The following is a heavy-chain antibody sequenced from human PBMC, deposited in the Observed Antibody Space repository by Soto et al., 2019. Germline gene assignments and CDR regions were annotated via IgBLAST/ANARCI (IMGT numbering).Heavy chain of an antibody. CDR3: ARSHIVPRLFMYPYDY. Sequence: SETLSLTCAVYGGSFSGYYWSWIRQPPGKGLEWIGYIYHSGSTYYNPSLKSRVTISVDRSRNQFSLKLSSVTAADTAVYYCARSHIVPRLFMYPYDYWGQGTLVTVSS. V-gene: IGHV4-34*01. CDR2: IYHSGST. D-gene: IGHD5-12*01. J-gene: IGHJ4*02. CDR1: GGSFSGYY.